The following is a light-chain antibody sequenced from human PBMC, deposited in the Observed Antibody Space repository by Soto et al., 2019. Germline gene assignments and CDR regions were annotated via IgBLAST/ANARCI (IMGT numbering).Light chain of an antibody. CDR2: AAS. CDR3: QQLNTYPVT. J-gene: IGKJ4*01. Sequence: IQLTQSPSSLSASVGDSVNITCRASQGISRYLSWYQQKPGRAPKLLISAASTLQSGVPARFSGRGSGTDFTLSITSLQPEDFATYYCQQLNTYPVTFGGGTKVDIK. V-gene: IGKV1-9*01. CDR1: QGISRY.